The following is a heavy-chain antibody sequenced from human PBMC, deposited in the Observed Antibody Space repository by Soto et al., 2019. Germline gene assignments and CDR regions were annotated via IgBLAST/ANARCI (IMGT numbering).Heavy chain of an antibody. D-gene: IGHD4-4*01. V-gene: IGHV1-3*01. J-gene: IGHJ3*02. CDR2: INAGNGNT. CDR3: ARDGYSLDAFDI. Sequence: ASVKVSCKASGYTFTSYSMHWVRQAPGQRLEWMGWINAGNGNTKYSQKFQGRVTITRDTSASTAYMELSSLRSEDTAVYYCARDGYSLDAFDIWGQGTMVTVSS. CDR1: GYTFTSYS.